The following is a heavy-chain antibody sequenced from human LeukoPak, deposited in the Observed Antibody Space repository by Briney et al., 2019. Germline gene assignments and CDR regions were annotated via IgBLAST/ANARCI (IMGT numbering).Heavy chain of an antibody. J-gene: IGHJ4*02. Sequence: ASVKVSCKASGYTFTSYYMHWVRQPPGQGLEWVGIINPSGGSTSYAQKFQGRVTMPRDTSTSTVYMELSSLRSEDTAVYYCARDVAYYGGNSGTGFDYWGQGTLVTVSS. CDR3: ARDVAYYGGNSGTGFDY. CDR2: INPSGGST. D-gene: IGHD4-23*01. CDR1: GYTFTSYY. V-gene: IGHV1-46*01.